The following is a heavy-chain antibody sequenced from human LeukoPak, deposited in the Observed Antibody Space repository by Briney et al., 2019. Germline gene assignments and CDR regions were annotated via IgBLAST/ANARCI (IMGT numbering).Heavy chain of an antibody. J-gene: IGHJ4*02. CDR3: ARQTGSGLFILP. Sequence: SETLSLTCAVYGESFSGYFWSWIRQPPGKGLEWIGEINHSGSTNYNPSLKSRVTISVDTSKNQFSLKLSSVTAADTAVYYCARQTGSGLFILPGGQGTLVTVSS. V-gene: IGHV4-34*01. D-gene: IGHD3/OR15-3a*01. CDR1: GESFSGYF. CDR2: INHSGST.